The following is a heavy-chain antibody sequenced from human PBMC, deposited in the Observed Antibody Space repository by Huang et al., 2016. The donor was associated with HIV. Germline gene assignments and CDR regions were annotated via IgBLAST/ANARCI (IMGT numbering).Heavy chain of an antibody. J-gene: IGHJ6*04. CDR2: ISYDKSNK. D-gene: IGHD6-13*01. CDR3: AKGGRAAAVMDV. Sequence: QVQLVESGVGVVQPGRSLRLSCAASGFTFSSYGMHWVRQAPGKGLEWVAVISYDKSNKYYADSVKGRLTISRDNSKNTLYLQINSLTTEDTAVYYCAKGGRAAAVMDVWGKGTTVTVSS. CDR1: GFTFSSYG. V-gene: IGHV3-30*18.